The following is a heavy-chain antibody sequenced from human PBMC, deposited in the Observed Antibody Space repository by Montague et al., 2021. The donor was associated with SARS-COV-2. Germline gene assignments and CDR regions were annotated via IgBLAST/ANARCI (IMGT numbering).Heavy chain of an antibody. D-gene: IGHD2-2*01. Sequence: SETLSLTCTVSGGSISSYYWSWIRQPPGKGLEWIGYIYYSGSTNXNPSLKSRVTISVDTSKNQFSLKLSSVTAADTAVYYCARARQDVVVPALGIGAYYYYYYMDVWGKGTTVTVSS. CDR1: GGSISSYY. J-gene: IGHJ6*03. V-gene: IGHV4-59*01. CDR3: ARARQDVVVPALGIGAYYYYYYMDV. CDR2: IYYSGST.